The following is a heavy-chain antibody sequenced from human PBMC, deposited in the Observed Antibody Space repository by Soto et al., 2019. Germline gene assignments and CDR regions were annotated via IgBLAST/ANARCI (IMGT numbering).Heavy chain of an antibody. CDR1: GFTFSNYA. CDR3: AKDRLAGNFDY. V-gene: IGHV3-23*01. CDR2: IGATGGST. Sequence: PGGSLRLSCAASGFTFSNYAMSWVRQAPGKGLEWVATIGATGGSTYYADSVKGRFTISRDNSKNTLYLQMNGLRVEDTAVYYCAKDRLAGNFDYWGQGTQVTVSS. J-gene: IGHJ4*02.